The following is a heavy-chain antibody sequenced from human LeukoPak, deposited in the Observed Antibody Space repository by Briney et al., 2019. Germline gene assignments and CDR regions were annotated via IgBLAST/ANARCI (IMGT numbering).Heavy chain of an antibody. D-gene: IGHD6-6*01. Sequence: GGSLRLSCAASGFSISSHSLMWVRQAPGKGLEWVSSISSSSSYIYYADSVKGRFTISRDNAKNSLYLQMNSLRAEDTAVYYCARGQYRMDVWGKGTTVTVSS. V-gene: IGHV3-21*01. CDR1: GFSISSHS. CDR2: ISSSSSYI. J-gene: IGHJ6*04. CDR3: ARGQYRMDV.